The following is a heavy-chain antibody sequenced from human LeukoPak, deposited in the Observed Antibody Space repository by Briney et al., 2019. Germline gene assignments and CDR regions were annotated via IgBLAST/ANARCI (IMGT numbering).Heavy chain of an antibody. CDR1: GYTFTSYY. Sequence: ASVKVSCKASGYTFTSYYIHWVRQAPGQGLEWMGVINPSGGGTSYAQKFQGRVTMTRDTSTSTVYMDLRSLRSEDTAVYFCARGQAIRYFDWLLPYYFDYWGQGTLVTVSS. D-gene: IGHD3-9*01. J-gene: IGHJ4*02. CDR2: INPSGGGT. V-gene: IGHV1-46*01. CDR3: ARGQAIRYFDWLLPYYFDY.